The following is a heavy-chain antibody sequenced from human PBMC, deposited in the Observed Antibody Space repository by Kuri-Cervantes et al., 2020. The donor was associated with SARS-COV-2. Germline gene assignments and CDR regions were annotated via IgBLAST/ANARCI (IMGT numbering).Heavy chain of an antibody. CDR3: ARQGDYGDYNAFDI. D-gene: IGHD4-17*01. CDR1: GFTFSSYG. J-gene: IGHJ3*02. Sequence: GESLKISCAASGFTFSSYGMHWVRQAPGKGLEWVAFIRYDGSNKYYADSVKGRFTISRDNSKNTLYLQMNSLRAEDTAVYYCARQGDYGDYNAFDIWGQGTMVTVSS. CDR2: IRYDGSNK. V-gene: IGHV3-30*02.